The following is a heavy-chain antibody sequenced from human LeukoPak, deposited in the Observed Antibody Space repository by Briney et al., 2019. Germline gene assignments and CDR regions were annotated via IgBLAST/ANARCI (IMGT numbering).Heavy chain of an antibody. D-gene: IGHD6-13*01. CDR2: IYYSGST. Sequence: SETLSLTCTVSGDSISSYYWSWIRQPPGKGLEWIGYIYYSGSTNYNPSLKSRVTISVDTSKNQFSLKLSSMTAADTAVYFCARGSSSWMDYYMDVWGKGTTVTVSS. V-gene: IGHV4-59*12. J-gene: IGHJ6*03. CDR1: GDSISSYY. CDR3: ARGSSSWMDYYMDV.